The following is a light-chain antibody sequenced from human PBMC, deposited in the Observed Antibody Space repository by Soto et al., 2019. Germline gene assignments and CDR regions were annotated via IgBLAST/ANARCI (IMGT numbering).Light chain of an antibody. CDR3: QQYGSSPFT. CDR2: GAS. V-gene: IGKV3-20*01. J-gene: IGKJ3*01. CDR1: QSVSSSY. Sequence: EIGLTQSPGTLSLSPGERATLSCRASQSVSSSYLAWYQQKPGQAPRLLIYGASSRATGIPDRFSGSGSGTDFTLTISRLEPEDFAVYYRQQYGSSPFTFGPGTKVDIK.